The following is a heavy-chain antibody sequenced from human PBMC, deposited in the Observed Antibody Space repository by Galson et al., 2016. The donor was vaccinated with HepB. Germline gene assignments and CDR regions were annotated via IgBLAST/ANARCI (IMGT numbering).Heavy chain of an antibody. V-gene: IGHV3-21*01. Sequence: SLRLSCAASGFTFSTYNMNWVRQAPGKGLEWVSSISSSSTYIYYADSVKGRFTISRDNAKNTLYLQMNGLRAEDTAVYYCARVNNYVWSSYIAPLGGFMDFWGQGTLVTVSS. J-gene: IGHJ4*02. CDR2: ISSSSTYI. D-gene: IGHD3-10*01. CDR3: ARVNNYVWSSYIAPLGGFMDF. CDR1: GFTFSTYN.